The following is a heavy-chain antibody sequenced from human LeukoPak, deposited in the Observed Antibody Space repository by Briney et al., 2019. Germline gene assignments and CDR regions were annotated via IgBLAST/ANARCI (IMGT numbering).Heavy chain of an antibody. Sequence: ASVKVSCKASGGTFSSYAISWVRQAPGQGLEWMGRIIPILGIANYAQKFQGRVTITADKSTSTAYMELSSLRSEDTAVYYCARSPGVHDSSGYDDYWGQGTLVTVSS. J-gene: IGHJ4*02. D-gene: IGHD3-22*01. CDR1: GGTFSSYA. V-gene: IGHV1-69*04. CDR2: IIPILGIA. CDR3: ARSPGVHDSSGYDDY.